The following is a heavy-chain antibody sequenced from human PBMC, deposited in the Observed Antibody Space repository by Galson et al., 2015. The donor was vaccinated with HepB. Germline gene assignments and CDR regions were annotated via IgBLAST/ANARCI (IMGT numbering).Heavy chain of an antibody. V-gene: IGHV3-23*01. Sequence: LRLSCATSGFTFSSYSINWVRQAPGKGLECVSAISRGGDTSDYADSVKGRFTVSRDSSTNTLYLQMNGLRADDTAIYYCVRGTTAPDYWGQGTLVTVSS. CDR2: ISRGGDTS. J-gene: IGHJ4*02. CDR1: GFTFSSYS. CDR3: VRGTTAPDY. D-gene: IGHD2/OR15-2a*01.